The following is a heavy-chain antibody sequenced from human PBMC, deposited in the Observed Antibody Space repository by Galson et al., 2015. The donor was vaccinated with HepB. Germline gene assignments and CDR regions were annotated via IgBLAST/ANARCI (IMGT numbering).Heavy chain of an antibody. Sequence: SLRLSCAASGFTFSSYGMHWVRQAPGKGLEWVAVISYDGSNKYYADSVKGRFTISRDNSKNTLYLQMNSLRAEDTAVYYCAKDGRYFDWKESYYFDYWGQGTLVTVSS. CDR2: ISYDGSNK. D-gene: IGHD3-9*01. J-gene: IGHJ4*02. CDR3: AKDGRYFDWKESYYFDY. V-gene: IGHV3-30*18. CDR1: GFTFSSYG.